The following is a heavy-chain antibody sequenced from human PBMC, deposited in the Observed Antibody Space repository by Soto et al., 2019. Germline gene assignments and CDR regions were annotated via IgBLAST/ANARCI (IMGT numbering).Heavy chain of an antibody. D-gene: IGHD3-3*01. CDR1: GYTFTSYS. J-gene: IGHJ5*02. Sequence: ASVKVSCKASGYTFTSYSMYWARQAPGQRLEWMGWINAGNGNTKYSQKFQGRVTITRDTSASTAYMELSSLRSEDTAVYYCARGLADFWSGYSAPGSPYNWFDPWGQGTLVTVSS. CDR3: ARGLADFWSGYSAPGSPYNWFDP. V-gene: IGHV1-3*01. CDR2: INAGNGNT.